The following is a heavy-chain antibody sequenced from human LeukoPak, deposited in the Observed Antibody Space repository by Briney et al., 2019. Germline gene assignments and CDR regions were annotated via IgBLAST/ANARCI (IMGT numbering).Heavy chain of an antibody. Sequence: ASVKVSCKASGYTFTGYYMHWVRQAPGQGLEWMGWINPNSGGTNYAQKFQGRVTMTRDTSISTAYMELSRLRSDDTAVYYCARTTGSGWYGVAGFPNFDYWGQGTLVTVSS. J-gene: IGHJ4*02. CDR2: INPNSGGT. V-gene: IGHV1-2*02. CDR1: GYTFTGYY. D-gene: IGHD6-19*01. CDR3: ARTTGSGWYGVAGFPNFDY.